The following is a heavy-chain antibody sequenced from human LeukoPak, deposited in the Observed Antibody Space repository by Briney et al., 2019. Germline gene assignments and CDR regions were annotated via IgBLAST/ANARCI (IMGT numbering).Heavy chain of an antibody. CDR3: ARAPSIVVVPAAIQGYWFDP. Sequence: PGASVKVSCKASGYTFTSYYMHWMRQAPGQGLEWMGIINPSGGSTSYAQKFQGRVTMTRDTSTSTVYMELSSLRSEDTAVYYCARAPSIVVVPAAIQGYWFDPWGQGTLVTVSS. CDR1: GYTFTSYY. V-gene: IGHV1-46*01. D-gene: IGHD2-2*02. CDR2: INPSGGST. J-gene: IGHJ5*02.